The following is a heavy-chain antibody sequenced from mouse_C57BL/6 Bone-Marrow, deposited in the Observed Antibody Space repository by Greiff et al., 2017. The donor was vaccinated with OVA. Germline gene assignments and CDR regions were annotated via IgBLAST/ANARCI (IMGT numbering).Heavy chain of an antibody. Sequence: VQLQESGAELAKPGASVKLSCKASGYTFTSYWMHWVKQRPGQGLEWIGYINPSSGYTKYNQKFKDKAKLTADKSSSTAYMQLSSLTYDDSAVYYCSRSYYYGSDYFDYWGQGTTLTVSS. CDR2: INPSSGYT. D-gene: IGHD1-1*01. CDR1: GYTFTSYW. V-gene: IGHV1-7*01. CDR3: SRSYYYGSDYFDY. J-gene: IGHJ2*01.